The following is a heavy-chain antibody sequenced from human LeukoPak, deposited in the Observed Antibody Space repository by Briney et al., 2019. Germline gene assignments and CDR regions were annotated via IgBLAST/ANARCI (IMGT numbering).Heavy chain of an antibody. J-gene: IGHJ3*01. CDR2: ISGSGGST. D-gene: IGHD3-10*02. V-gene: IGHV3-23*01. CDR3: AKFFTGEYVRAFDV. CDR1: GFTFSSYA. Sequence: GGSLRLSCAASGFTFSSYAMSWVRQAPGKGLEWVSNISGSGGSTYYADSVKGRFTISRGNSKNTLYLQMNSLRAEDTAVYYCAKFFTGEYVRAFDVWGRRTMVTVCS.